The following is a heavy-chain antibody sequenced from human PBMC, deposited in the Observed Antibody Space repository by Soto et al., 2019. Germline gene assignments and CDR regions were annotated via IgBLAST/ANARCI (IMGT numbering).Heavy chain of an antibody. J-gene: IGHJ6*02. CDR2: IDPSDSYT. Sequence: GESLKISCKGSGYSFTSYWISWVRQMPGKGLEWMGRIDPSDSYTNYSPSFQGHATISADKSISTAYLQWSSLKASDTAMYYCATSYFSGSYRDYYYGMDVWGQGTTVTVSS. CDR3: ATSYFSGSYRDYYYGMDV. D-gene: IGHD1-26*01. CDR1: GYSFTSYW. V-gene: IGHV5-10-1*01.